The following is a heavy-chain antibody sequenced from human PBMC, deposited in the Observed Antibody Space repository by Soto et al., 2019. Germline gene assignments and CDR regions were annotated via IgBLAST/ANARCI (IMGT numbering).Heavy chain of an antibody. Sequence: SETLSLTCTVSGGSISSGDYYWSWIRQPPGKGLEWIGYIYYSGSTYYNPSLKSRVTISVDTSKNQFSLKLSSVTAADTAVYYCARGTDYYDSSGYYNFDYWGQGTLVTVSS. CDR2: IYYSGST. CDR1: GGSISSGDYY. V-gene: IGHV4-30-4*01. CDR3: ARGTDYYDSSGYYNFDY. D-gene: IGHD3-22*01. J-gene: IGHJ4*02.